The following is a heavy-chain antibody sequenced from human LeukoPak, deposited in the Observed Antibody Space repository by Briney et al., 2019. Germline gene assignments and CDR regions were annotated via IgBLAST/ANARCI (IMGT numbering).Heavy chain of an antibody. J-gene: IGHJ4*02. CDR2: ISSYSSTL. CDR1: GFTFSSYS. CDR3: VRDLREFGWHHVDY. V-gene: IGHV3-48*01. Sequence: GGSLRLSCAASGFTFSSYSMNWVRQAPGKGLEWVSYISSYSSTLYYADSVKGRLTISRDNAKNSLYLQMNSLRAEDTAVYYCVRDLREFGWHHVDYWGQGTLVTVSS. D-gene: IGHD3-16*01.